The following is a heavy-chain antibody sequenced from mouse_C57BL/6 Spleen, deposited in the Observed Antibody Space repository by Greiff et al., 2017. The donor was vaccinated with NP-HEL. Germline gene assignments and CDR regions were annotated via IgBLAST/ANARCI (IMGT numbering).Heavy chain of an antibody. J-gene: IGHJ1*03. D-gene: IGHD2-4*01. Sequence: VKLMESGAELVKPGASVKISCKASGYAFSSYWMNWVKQRPGKGLEWIGQIYPGDGDTNYNGKFKGKATLTADKSSSTAYMQLSSLTSEDSAVYFCAREEDYAWYFDVWGTGTTVTVSS. CDR1: GYAFSSYW. CDR3: AREEDYAWYFDV. V-gene: IGHV1-80*01. CDR2: IYPGDGDT.